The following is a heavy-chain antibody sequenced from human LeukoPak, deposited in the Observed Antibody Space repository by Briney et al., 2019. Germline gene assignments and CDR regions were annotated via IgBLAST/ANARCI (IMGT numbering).Heavy chain of an antibody. CDR3: ARAARTTDDAFDI. J-gene: IGHJ3*02. CDR1: GGTFSSYA. Sequence: SVKVSCKASGGTFSSYAISWVRQAPGQGLEWMGRIIPILGIANYAQKFQGRVTITADKSTSTAYMELSSLRSEDTAVYYCARAARTTDDAFDIWGQGTMVTVSS. CDR2: IIPILGIA. V-gene: IGHV1-69*04. D-gene: IGHD1-7*01.